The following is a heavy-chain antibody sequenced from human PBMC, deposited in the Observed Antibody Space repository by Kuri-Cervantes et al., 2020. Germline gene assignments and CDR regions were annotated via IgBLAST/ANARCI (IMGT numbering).Heavy chain of an antibody. D-gene: IGHD2-15*01. CDR2: INHSGST. CDR1: GGSLSGYY. V-gene: IGHV4-34*01. CDR3: ARATSCSGGSCYFRRRGYYFDY. Sequence: SETLSLTCAVYGGSLSGYYWNWIRKPPGKGLEWIGEINHSGSTNYNPSLKSRVTISVDTSKNQFSLKLSSVTAADTAVYCCARATSCSGGSCYFRRRGYYFDYWGQGTLVTVSS. J-gene: IGHJ4*02.